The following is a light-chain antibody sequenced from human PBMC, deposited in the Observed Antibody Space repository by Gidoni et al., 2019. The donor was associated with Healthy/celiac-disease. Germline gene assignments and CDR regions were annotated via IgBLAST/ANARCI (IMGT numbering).Light chain of an antibody. CDR2: DAS. Sequence: EIVLTQSPATLSLSPGERATLSCRASQSVSSYLAWYQQKPGQAPRLRIYDASNRAPGIPARFSGSGSGTDFTLTISSLEPEDFAVYSCQQRSNWPWTFGQXTKVEIK. V-gene: IGKV3-11*01. CDR3: QQRSNWPWT. CDR1: QSVSSY. J-gene: IGKJ1*01.